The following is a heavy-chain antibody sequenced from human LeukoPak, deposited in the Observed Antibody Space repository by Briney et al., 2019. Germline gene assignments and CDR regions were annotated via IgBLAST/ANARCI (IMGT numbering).Heavy chain of an antibody. CDR3: AAHHAVDDAFDI. CDR1: GDSVSSNSVA. D-gene: IGHD6-19*01. V-gene: IGHV6-1*01. CDR2: TYYKSKWYN. Sequence: SQTLSLTCAISGDSVSSNSVAWNWIRQSPSRGLEWLGRTYYKSKWYNDYAVSVKSRITINPDTSKNQFSPQLNSVTPEDTAVYYCAAHHAVDDAFDIWGQGTMVTVSS. J-gene: IGHJ3*02.